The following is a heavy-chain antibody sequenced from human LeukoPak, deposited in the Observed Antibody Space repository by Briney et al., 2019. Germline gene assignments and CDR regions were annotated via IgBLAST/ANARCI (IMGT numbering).Heavy chain of an antibody. CDR3: ARVPPPRYTIFGVVINLGGVEPFDY. Sequence: ASVKVSCKASGGTFSSYAISWVRQAPGQGLEWMGWISAYNGNTNYAQKLQGRVTMTTDTSTSTAYMELRSLRSDDTAVYYCARVPPPRYTIFGVVINLGGVEPFDYWGQGTLVTVSS. CDR2: ISAYNGNT. D-gene: IGHD3-3*01. CDR1: GGTFSSYA. V-gene: IGHV1-18*01. J-gene: IGHJ4*02.